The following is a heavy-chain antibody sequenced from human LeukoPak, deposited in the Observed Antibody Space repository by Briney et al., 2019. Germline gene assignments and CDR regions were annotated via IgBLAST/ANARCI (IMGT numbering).Heavy chain of an antibody. V-gene: IGHV3-9*01. Sequence: GGSLRLSCAASGFTFDDYAMHWVRQAPGKGLEWVSGISWNSGSIGYADSVKGRFTISRDNAKNSLYLQMNSLRAEDTALYYCAKDIGFGEPLDYFDYWGQGTLVTVSS. CDR2: ISWNSGSI. J-gene: IGHJ4*02. D-gene: IGHD3-10*01. CDR1: GFTFDDYA. CDR3: AKDIGFGEPLDYFDY.